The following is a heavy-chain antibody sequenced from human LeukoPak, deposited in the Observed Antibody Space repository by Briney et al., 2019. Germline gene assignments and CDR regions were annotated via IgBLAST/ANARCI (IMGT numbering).Heavy chain of an antibody. V-gene: IGHV3-15*01. CDR1: GFTFSNAW. CDR2: IKSKTDGGTT. Sequence: PGGSLRLSCAASGFTFSNAWMSWVRQAPGKGLGWVGRIKSKTDGGTTDYAAPVKGRFTISRDDSKNTLYLQMNSLKTEDTAVYYCTTLRITMIVVVITDDAFDIWGQGTMVTVSS. D-gene: IGHD3-22*01. J-gene: IGHJ3*02. CDR3: TTLRITMIVVVITDDAFDI.